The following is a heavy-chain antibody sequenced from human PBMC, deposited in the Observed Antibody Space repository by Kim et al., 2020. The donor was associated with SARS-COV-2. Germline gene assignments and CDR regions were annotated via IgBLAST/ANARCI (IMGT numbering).Heavy chain of an antibody. J-gene: IGHJ6*02. Sequence: GGSLRLSCAASGFTFSSYWMSWVRQAPGKGLEWVANIKQDGSEKYYVDSVKGRFTISRDNAKNSLYLQMNSLRAEDTAVYYCARTPGIYCSSTSCFEPSESRHYYYGMDVWGQGTTVTVSS. CDR3: ARTPGIYCSSTSCFEPSESRHYYYGMDV. CDR1: GFTFSSYW. CDR2: IKQDGSEK. D-gene: IGHD2-2*01. V-gene: IGHV3-7*01.